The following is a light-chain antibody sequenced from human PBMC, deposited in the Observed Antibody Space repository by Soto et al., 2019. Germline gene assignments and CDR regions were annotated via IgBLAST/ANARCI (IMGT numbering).Light chain of an antibody. Sequence: DIQLTQSPSSLSASVGDRVTITCRASQSISSSLNWYQQKPGKAPKLLIYAASSLQSGVPSRFSGSGSGTDFTLTISSLQPEDFATYYCQQSYSIPRTFGQGT. CDR3: QQSYSIPRT. V-gene: IGKV1-39*01. CDR2: AAS. CDR1: QSISSS. J-gene: IGKJ1*01.